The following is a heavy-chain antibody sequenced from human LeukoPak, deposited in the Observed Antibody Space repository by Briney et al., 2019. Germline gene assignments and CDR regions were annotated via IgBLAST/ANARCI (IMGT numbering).Heavy chain of an antibody. D-gene: IGHD6-6*01. V-gene: IGHV4-61*02. J-gene: IGHJ4*02. CDR3: AREGYSSSPGGTPFDY. Sequence: SETLSLTCTVSGGSINSDGYYWSWIRQPAGKGLEWIGRIYTSGSTNYNPSLKSRVTISVDTSKNQFSLKLSSVTAADTAVYYCAREGYSSSPGGTPFDYWGQGTLVTVSS. CDR1: GGSINSDGYY. CDR2: IYTSGST.